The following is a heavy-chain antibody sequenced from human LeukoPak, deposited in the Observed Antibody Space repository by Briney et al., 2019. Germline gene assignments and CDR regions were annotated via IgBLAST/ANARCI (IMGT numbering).Heavy chain of an antibody. CDR1: GFTFSSYG. CDR3: ARHNRGVVSFDDY. D-gene: IGHD3-10*01. CDR2: ISSSSSTI. J-gene: IGHJ4*02. Sequence: PGGSLRLSCAASGFTFSSYGMTWVRQAPGKGLEWVSYISSSSSTIYYADSVKGRFTISRDNAKNSLYLQLNSLRAEDTAVYYCARHNRGVVSFDDYWGQGTLVTVSS. V-gene: IGHV3-48*01.